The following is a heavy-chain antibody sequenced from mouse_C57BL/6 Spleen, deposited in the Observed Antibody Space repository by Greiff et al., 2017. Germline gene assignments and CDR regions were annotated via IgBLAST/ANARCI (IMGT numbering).Heavy chain of an antibody. V-gene: IGHV3-6*01. CDR2: ISYDGSN. D-gene: IGHD2-1*01. J-gene: IGHJ4*01. Sequence: EVQVVESGPGLVKPSQSLSLTCSVTGYSITSGYYWNWIRQFPGNKLEWMGYISYDGSNNYNPSLKNRISITRDTSKNQFFLKLNSVTTEDTATYYCARVLLGYAMDYWGQGTSVTVSS. CDR1: GYSITSGYY. CDR3: ARVLLGYAMDY.